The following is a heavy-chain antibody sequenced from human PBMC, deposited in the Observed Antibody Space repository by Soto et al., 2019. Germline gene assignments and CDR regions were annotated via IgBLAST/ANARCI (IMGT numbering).Heavy chain of an antibody. Sequence: QVQLQQWGAGLLKPSETLSLTCAVYGGSFSGYYWSWIRQPPAKGLEWIGEINHSGSPNYNPSLKSRVTISVDTSKNQFSLKLNSVTAADRAVYYCARAWSGSGSSRYNWFDPWGLGTLVTVSS. CDR3: ARAWSGSGSSRYNWFDP. CDR2: INHSGSP. V-gene: IGHV4-34*01. CDR1: GGSFSGYY. D-gene: IGHD3-10*01. J-gene: IGHJ5*02.